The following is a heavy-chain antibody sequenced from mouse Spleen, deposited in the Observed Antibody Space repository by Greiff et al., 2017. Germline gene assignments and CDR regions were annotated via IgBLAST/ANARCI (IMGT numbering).Heavy chain of an antibody. CDR3: NADGSSQFAY. CDR2: IDPENGDT. Sequence: VQLQQSGAELVRSGASVKLSCTASGFNIKDYYMHWVKQRPEQGLEWIGWIDPENGDTEYAPKFQGKATMTADTSSNTAYLQLSSLTSEDTAVYYCNADGSSQFAYWGQGTLVTVSA. J-gene: IGHJ3*01. D-gene: IGHD1-1*01. V-gene: IGHV14-4*02. CDR1: GFNIKDYY.